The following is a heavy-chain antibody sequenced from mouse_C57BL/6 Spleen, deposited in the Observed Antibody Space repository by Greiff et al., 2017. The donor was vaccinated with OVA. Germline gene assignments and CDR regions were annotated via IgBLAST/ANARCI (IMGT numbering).Heavy chain of an antibody. J-gene: IGHJ4*01. Sequence: QVQLKQPGAELVRPGTSVKLSCKASGYTFTSYWMHWVKQRPGQGLEWIGVIDPSDSYTNYNQKFKGKATLTVDTSSSTAYMQLSSLTSEDSAVYYCAREYYGKIAMDYWGQGTSVTVSS. CDR3: AREYYGKIAMDY. V-gene: IGHV1-59*01. CDR2: IDPSDSYT. D-gene: IGHD2-1*01. CDR1: GYTFTSYW.